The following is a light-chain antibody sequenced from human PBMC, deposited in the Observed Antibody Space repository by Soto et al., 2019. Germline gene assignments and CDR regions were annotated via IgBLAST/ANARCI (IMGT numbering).Light chain of an antibody. J-gene: IGLJ1*01. V-gene: IGLV1-44*01. CDR1: SSNISTNT. CDR2: SYN. Sequence: QSVLTPPPSASGTPGHRVPISCSGSSSNISTNTVIWYQQPPRTAPTLLISSYNQPPSGVPARFSGSKSGTSASLAISGLQSEDTAHDYCAAWNDSMTGYVCGRETKVTV. CDR3: AAWNDSMTGYV.